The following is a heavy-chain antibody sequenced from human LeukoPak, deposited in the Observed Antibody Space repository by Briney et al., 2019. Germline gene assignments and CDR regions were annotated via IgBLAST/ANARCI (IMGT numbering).Heavy chain of an antibody. CDR2: ISGSGGST. CDR1: GCTFSSYG. D-gene: IGHD4-17*01. Sequence: PGGSLRLSCAASGCTFSSYGMSWVRQAPGKGLEWVSAISGSGGSTYYADSVKGRFTISRDNSKNTLYLQMNSLRAEDTAVYYCTSHSIHDYGSLQVYWGQGTLVTVSS. CDR3: TSHSIHDYGSLQVY. J-gene: IGHJ4*02. V-gene: IGHV3-23*01.